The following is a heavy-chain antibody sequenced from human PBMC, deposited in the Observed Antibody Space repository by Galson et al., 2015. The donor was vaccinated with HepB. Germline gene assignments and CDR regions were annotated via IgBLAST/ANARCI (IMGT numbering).Heavy chain of an antibody. V-gene: IGHV3-74*01. CDR3: ARATGYPLYYGLDV. J-gene: IGHJ6*02. CDR2: VISDGSST. Sequence: SLRLSCAASGFTFSNYWMHWVRQAPGKGLVWVSRVISDGSSTSYADSVKGRFTISRDNAKNTLYLQMNSLRAEDTAVYYCARATGYPLYYGLDVWGQGTTVTVSS. D-gene: IGHD3-9*01. CDR1: GFTFSNYW.